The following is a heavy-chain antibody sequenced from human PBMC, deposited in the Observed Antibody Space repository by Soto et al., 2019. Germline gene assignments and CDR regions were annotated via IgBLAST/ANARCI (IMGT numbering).Heavy chain of an antibody. CDR3: ASAHYYDSSGPIDY. CDR1: GGTFSSYA. J-gene: IGHJ4*02. Sequence: GASVKVSCKASGGTFSSYAISWVRQAPGQGLEWMGGIIPIFGTANYAQKFQGRVTITADESTSTAYMELSSLRSEDTAVYYCASAHYYDSSGPIDYWAKRTLVTVSS. V-gene: IGHV1-69*13. D-gene: IGHD3-22*01. CDR2: IIPIFGTA.